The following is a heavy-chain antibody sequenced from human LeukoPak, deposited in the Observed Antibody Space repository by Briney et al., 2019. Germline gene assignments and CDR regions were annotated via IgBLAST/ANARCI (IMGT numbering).Heavy chain of an antibody. J-gene: IGHJ4*02. CDR2: IYHSGST. CDR1: GGSISSGGYS. V-gene: IGHV4-30-2*01. Sequence: SETLSLTCAVSGGSISSGGYSWSWLRQPPGKGLEWIGHIYHSGSTYYNPSLKSRVTISVDRSRNQFSLKLSSVTAADTAVYYCARVSASGGSWCNFDYWGQGTLVTVSS. CDR3: ARVSASGGSWCNFDY. D-gene: IGHD2-15*01.